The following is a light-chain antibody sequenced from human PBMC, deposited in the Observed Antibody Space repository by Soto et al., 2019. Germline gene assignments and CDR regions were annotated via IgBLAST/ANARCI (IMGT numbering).Light chain of an antibody. CDR3: QQSKSYPFT. V-gene: IGKV1-13*02. CDR1: QGINSA. Sequence: AIQLTQSPSTLSAYVGDRVTISCRASQGINSALVWYQQKPGNPPKLLVYDASSLEGGVPSRFSGSGSWTDFTLTISSLQPEDCSTYYCQQSKSYPFTFGGGTKVEIK. CDR2: DAS. J-gene: IGKJ4*01.